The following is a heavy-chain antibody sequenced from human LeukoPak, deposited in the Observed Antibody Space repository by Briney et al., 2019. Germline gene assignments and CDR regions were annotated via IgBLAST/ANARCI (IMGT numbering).Heavy chain of an antibody. V-gene: IGHV4-31*03. J-gene: IGHJ4*02. Sequence: SETLSLNCTVSGGSISSGGYYWSWIRQHPGKGLEWIGYIYYSGSTYYNPSLKSRVTISVDTSKNQFSLKLSSVTAADTAVYYCARATMITFGGVTMRPFDYWGQGTLVTVSS. CDR3: ARATMITFGGVTMRPFDY. D-gene: IGHD3-16*01. CDR2: IYYSGST. CDR1: GGSISSGGYY.